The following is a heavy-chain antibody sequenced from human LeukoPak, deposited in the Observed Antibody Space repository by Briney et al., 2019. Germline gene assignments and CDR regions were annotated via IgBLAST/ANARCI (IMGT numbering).Heavy chain of an antibody. CDR1: GFTFSSYG. CDR2: ISYDGSNK. V-gene: IGHV3-30*18. CDR3: AKEYNWNDVGWFDP. Sequence: GGSLRLSCAASGFTFSSYGMHWVRQAPGKGLEWVAVISYDGSNKYYADSVKGRSTISRDNSKYRLCLQMNSLRAEDTAVYYCAKEYNWNDVGWFDPWGQGTLVTVSS. J-gene: IGHJ5*02. D-gene: IGHD1-20*01.